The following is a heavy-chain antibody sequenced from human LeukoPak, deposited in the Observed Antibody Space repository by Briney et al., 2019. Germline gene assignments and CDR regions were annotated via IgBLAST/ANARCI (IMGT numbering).Heavy chain of an antibody. V-gene: IGHV4-4*02. CDR3: ARALYRAAAGTCWFDP. Sequence: SETLSLTCAVSGGSISSTNWWSWVRQPPGKGLEWIGEIFHSGSTYYNPSLKSRVTISVDTSKNQFSLKLSSVTAADTAVYYCARALYRAAAGTCWFDPWGQGTLVTVSS. D-gene: IGHD6-13*01. CDR2: IFHSGST. CDR1: GGSISSTNW. J-gene: IGHJ5*02.